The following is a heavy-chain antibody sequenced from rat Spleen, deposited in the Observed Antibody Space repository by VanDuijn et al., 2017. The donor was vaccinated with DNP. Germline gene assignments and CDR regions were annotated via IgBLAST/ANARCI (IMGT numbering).Heavy chain of an antibody. D-gene: IGHD1-11*01. CDR2: INKEISTI. CDR3: ARGPNYGGYLDYFDY. V-gene: IGHV4-2*01. J-gene: IGHJ2*01. CDR1: GFNFNDYW. Sequence: EVKLVESGGGLVQPGRSLKLSCAASGFNFNDYWMGWVRQAPGKGLERIGEINKEISTINYSPASKDKFTISRDNAQNTLYLQMSKLGSEDTAIYYCARGPNYGGYLDYFDYWGQGVMVTVSS.